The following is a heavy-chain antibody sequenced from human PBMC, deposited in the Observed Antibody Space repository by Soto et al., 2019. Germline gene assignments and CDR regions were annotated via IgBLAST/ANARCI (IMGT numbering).Heavy chain of an antibody. V-gene: IGHV3-48*02. CDR2: ISSSSSTI. CDR1: GFTFSSYS. D-gene: IGHD6-19*01. CDR3: AFLIAVAGTGVFDI. Sequence: GGALRLSCSASGFTFSSYSMNWVRQAPGKGLEWVSYISSSSSTIYYADSVKGRFTISRDNAKNSLYLQMNSLRDEDTAVYYCAFLIAVAGTGVFDIWGKGKMVTVSS. J-gene: IGHJ3*02.